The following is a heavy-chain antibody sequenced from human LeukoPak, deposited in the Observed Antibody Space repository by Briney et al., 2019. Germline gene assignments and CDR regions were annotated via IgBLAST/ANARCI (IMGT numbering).Heavy chain of an antibody. CDR1: GGSISSYY. D-gene: IGHD3-3*01. V-gene: IGHV4-59*08. CDR3: ARTRDDFWSGGSDFDI. CDR2: IYYSGST. J-gene: IGHJ3*02. Sequence: PSETLSLTCSVSGGSISSYYWSWIRQPPGKGLEWIGYIYYSGSTNYNPSLKGRVTISVDTSKNQFSLKLSSVTAADTAVYYCARTRDDFWSGGSDFDIWGQGTMVTVSS.